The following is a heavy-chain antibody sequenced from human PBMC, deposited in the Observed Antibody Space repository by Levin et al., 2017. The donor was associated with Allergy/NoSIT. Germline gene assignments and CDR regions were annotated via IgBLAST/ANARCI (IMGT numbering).Heavy chain of an antibody. V-gene: IGHV3-48*04. CDR1: GFTFSSYS. J-gene: IGHJ4*02. CDR2: IRPDNDIR. D-gene: IGHD2-8*02. CDR3: ARDYSWSSDS. Sequence: GGSLRLSCAASGFTFSSYSMNWVRQAPGRGLEWISYIRPDNDIRSYADSVKGRFTISRDNAKNSLYLQMNSLRAADTAVYYCARDYSWSSDSWDQGTLVTVSS.